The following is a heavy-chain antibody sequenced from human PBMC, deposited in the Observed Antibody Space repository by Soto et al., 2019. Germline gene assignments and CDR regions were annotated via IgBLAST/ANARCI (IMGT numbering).Heavy chain of an antibody. CDR3: APRDRFGEFDS. CDR2: IYWDDDK. V-gene: IGHV2-5*02. CDR1: GFSLTTSGVG. D-gene: IGHD3-10*01. Sequence: ITLKESGPTLVKPTQTLTLTCTFSGFSLTTSGVGVGWIRQPPGKALEWLALIYWDDDKRHSPSLKSRLTITKDTSTTHVALTMTTMDPVDTATYFCAPRDRFGEFDSWGQGTLVTVSS. J-gene: IGHJ5*01.